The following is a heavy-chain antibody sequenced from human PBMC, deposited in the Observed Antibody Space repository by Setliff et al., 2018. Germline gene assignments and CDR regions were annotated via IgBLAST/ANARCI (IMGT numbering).Heavy chain of an antibody. D-gene: IGHD6-19*01. CDR3: VRLGTVAAGD. J-gene: IGHJ4*02. V-gene: IGHV3-9*01. Sequence: QSGGSLRLSCAASGFTFDDYVMHWVRQAPGKGLEWVSGISWDSGSIGYADSVKGRFTISRDNAKNSLYLQMNSLRVEDTALYHCVRLGTVAAGDWGQGTLVTVSS. CDR2: ISWDSGSI. CDR1: GFTFDDYV.